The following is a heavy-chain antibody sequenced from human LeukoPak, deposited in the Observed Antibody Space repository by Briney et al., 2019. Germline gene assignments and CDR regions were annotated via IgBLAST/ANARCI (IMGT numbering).Heavy chain of an antibody. D-gene: IGHD4-17*01. V-gene: IGHV4-30-2*01. CDR2: IYDSGRT. CDR1: GDSISSGGTY. CDR3: ASGPADFGDYVEYYYMDV. J-gene: IGHJ6*03. Sequence: SETLSLTCTVSGDSISSGGTYWSWVRQPPGRGLEWIGYIYDSGRTYYSPSLESRVTISLDRSKTQFSLEVTSVTAADSAVYFCASGPADFGDYVEYYYMDVWGKGTTVTVSS.